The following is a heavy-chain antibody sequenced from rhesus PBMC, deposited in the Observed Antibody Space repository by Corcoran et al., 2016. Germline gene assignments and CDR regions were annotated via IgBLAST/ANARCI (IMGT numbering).Heavy chain of an antibody. J-gene: IGHJ4*01. D-gene: IGHD3-9*01. CDR1: GGSISGYYY. Sequence: QVQLQQWGEGLVKPSETLSLTCAVYGGSISGYYYWSWIRQPPGKGLEWIGYIYGNSASNNYIPSLKNRVTISKDTSKNQFSLKLISGTAADTAVYYCAREGVTPFDYWGQGVLVTVSS. V-gene: IGHV4-73*01. CDR3: AREGVTPFDY. CDR2: IYGNSASN.